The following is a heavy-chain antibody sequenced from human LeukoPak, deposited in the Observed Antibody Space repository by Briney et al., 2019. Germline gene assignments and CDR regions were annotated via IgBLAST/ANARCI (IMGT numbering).Heavy chain of an antibody. CDR3: AVLPAAKGGRWFDP. CDR2: IYSGGST. Sequence: GGSLRLSCAASGFTVSSNYMSWVRQAPGKGLEWVSVIYSGGSTYYADSVKGRFTISRDNSKNTLYLQMNSLRAEDTAVYYCAVLPAAKGGRWFDPWGQGTLITVSS. D-gene: IGHD2-2*01. V-gene: IGHV3-53*01. CDR1: GFTVSSNY. J-gene: IGHJ5*02.